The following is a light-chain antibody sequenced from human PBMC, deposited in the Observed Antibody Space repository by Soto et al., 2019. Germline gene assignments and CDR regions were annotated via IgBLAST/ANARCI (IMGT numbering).Light chain of an antibody. CDR1: SSDVGGYNY. V-gene: IGLV2-14*01. J-gene: IGLJ3*02. CDR2: VVS. CDR3: CSYAGRYTRV. Sequence: QSALAQPTSVSGSPGQSIAISCTGTSSDVGGYNYVSWHQQHPGKAPKVLISVVSNRPSGVSNRFSGSKSGNTASLTISGLQAEDEADYYCCSYAGRYTRVFGGGTKVTVL.